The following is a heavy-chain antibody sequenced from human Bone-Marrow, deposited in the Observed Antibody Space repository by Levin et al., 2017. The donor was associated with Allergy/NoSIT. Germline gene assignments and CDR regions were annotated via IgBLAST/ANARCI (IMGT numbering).Heavy chain of an antibody. Sequence: GESLKISCAASGFTVSRHYMSWVRQAPGKGLEWVSLIYSGGDTQYADSVQGRFTISRDNSKNTLYLQMNRLRADDTAVYYCARNGVGTAAGTPWGQGTLVTVSS. J-gene: IGHJ4*02. CDR2: IYSGGDT. CDR1: GFTVSRHY. D-gene: IGHD6-13*01. V-gene: IGHV3-66*01. CDR3: ARNGVGTAAGTP.